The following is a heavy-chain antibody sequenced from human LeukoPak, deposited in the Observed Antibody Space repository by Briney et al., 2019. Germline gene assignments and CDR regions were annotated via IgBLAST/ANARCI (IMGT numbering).Heavy chain of an antibody. D-gene: IGHD3-3*01. J-gene: IGHJ4*02. CDR1: GFTFDDYA. CDR3: ARARDYDFWSGYSRSLFDY. V-gene: IGHV3-9*01. CDR2: ISWNSGSI. Sequence: GGSLRLSCAASGFTFDDYAMHWVRHAPGKGLEWVSGISWNSGSIGYADSVKGRFTISRDNAKNSLYLQMNSLRAEDTAVYYRARARDYDFWSGYSRSLFDYWGQGTLVTVSS.